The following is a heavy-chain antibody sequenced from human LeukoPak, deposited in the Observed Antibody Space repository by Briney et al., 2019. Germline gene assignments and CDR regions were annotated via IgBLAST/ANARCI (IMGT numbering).Heavy chain of an antibody. CDR3: ARETRYCSSTSCQLDY. CDR2: IYTGGTT. Sequence: GGSLRLSCAASGFTVSDNYMSWVRQAPGMALEWVSVIYTGGTTYYANSVKGRFTISRDTSKNTLFLQMNSLRAEDTAVYYCARETRYCSSTSCQLDYWGQGTLVTVSS. D-gene: IGHD2-2*01. V-gene: IGHV3-66*01. J-gene: IGHJ4*02. CDR1: GFTVSDNY.